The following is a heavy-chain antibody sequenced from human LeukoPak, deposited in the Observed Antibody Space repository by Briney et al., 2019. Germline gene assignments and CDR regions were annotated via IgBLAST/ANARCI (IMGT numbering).Heavy chain of an antibody. Sequence: SETLSLTCTVSGGSISSYYWSWIRQPPGKGLEWIGYIYYSGSTNYNPSLKSRVTISVDTSKNQFSLKLSSVTAADTAVYYCARGGIVATIPDFDYWGQGTLVTVSS. CDR1: GGSISSYY. CDR3: ARGGIVATIPDFDY. D-gene: IGHD5-12*01. J-gene: IGHJ4*02. V-gene: IGHV4-59*01. CDR2: IYYSGST.